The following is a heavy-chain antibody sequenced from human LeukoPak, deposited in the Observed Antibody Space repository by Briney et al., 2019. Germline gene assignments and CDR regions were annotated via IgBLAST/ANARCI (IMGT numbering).Heavy chain of an antibody. CDR3: ARAGYSSGPYYYYYGMDV. D-gene: IGHD6-19*01. Sequence: PSETLSLTSAVSRGSISSSNWWSGARKPPGKGREWIGEIYHSGSTNYNPSLKSRDTISVDKSKNQFSLKLSSVTAADTAVYYCARAGYSSGPYYYYYGMDVWGKGTTVTVSS. CDR2: IYHSGST. J-gene: IGHJ6*04. V-gene: IGHV4-4*02. CDR1: RGSISSSNW.